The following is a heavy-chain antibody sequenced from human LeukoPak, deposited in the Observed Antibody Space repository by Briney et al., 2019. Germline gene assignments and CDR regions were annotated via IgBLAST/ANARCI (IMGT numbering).Heavy chain of an antibody. J-gene: IGHJ4*02. CDR3: ARSAAVTGQFDF. V-gene: IGHV4-4*02. CDR2: IYHAGST. D-gene: IGHD6-19*01. Sequence: PSETLSLTCTVSGASISSSNWWTWVRQPPGEALEWIGEIYHAGSTKYNPSLRSRLTISVDKSKNSFSLSLTSVTAADTAFYYCARSAAVTGQFDFWGPGTLVTVSS. CDR1: GASISSSNW.